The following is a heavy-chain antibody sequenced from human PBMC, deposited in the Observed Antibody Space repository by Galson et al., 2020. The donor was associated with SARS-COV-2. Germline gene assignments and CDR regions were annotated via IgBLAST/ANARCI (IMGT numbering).Heavy chain of an antibody. J-gene: IGHJ6*02. V-gene: IGHV4-34*01. CDR3: ARGRIGVVPAPIWGRGPYYEYYAMDV. D-gene: IGHD2-2*01. Sequence: ETSETLSLTCAVYVGSFSGFSWSWVRQSPGKGLEWIGEINHSGSANYNPSLNSRVTISVDTSTNQFSLKLTSVTAAETGVYFCARGRIGVVPAPIWGRGPYYEYYAMDVWGQGTTITVSS. CDR1: VGSFSGFS. CDR2: INHSGSA.